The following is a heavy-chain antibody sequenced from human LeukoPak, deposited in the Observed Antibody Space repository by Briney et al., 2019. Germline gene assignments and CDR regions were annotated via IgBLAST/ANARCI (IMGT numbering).Heavy chain of an antibody. CDR1: GFTFSSYW. CDR3: ARVTLAYCGGDCYRVPYYFDY. Sequence: GGSLRLSCAASGFTFSSYWMHWVRQAPGKGLVWVSRINSDGSSTSYADSVKGRFTISRDNAKNTLYLQMNSLRAEDTAVYYCARVTLAYCGGDCYRVPYYFDYWGQGTLVTVSS. D-gene: IGHD2-21*02. V-gene: IGHV3-74*01. J-gene: IGHJ4*02. CDR2: INSDGSST.